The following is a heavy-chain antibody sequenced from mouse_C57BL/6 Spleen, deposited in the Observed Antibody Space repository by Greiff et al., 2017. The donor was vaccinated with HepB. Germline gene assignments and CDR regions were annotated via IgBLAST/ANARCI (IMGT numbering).Heavy chain of an antibody. J-gene: IGHJ3*01. CDR3: ARGYDYDSWFAY. D-gene: IGHD2-4*01. CDR2: INPNNGGT. CDR1: GYTFTDYN. Sequence: EVQRVESGPELVKPGASVKMSCKASGYTFTDYNMHWVKQSHGKSLEWIGYINPNNGGTSYNQKFKGKATLTVNKSSSTAYMELRSLTSEDSAVYYCARGYDYDSWFAYWGQGTLVTVSA. V-gene: IGHV1-22*01.